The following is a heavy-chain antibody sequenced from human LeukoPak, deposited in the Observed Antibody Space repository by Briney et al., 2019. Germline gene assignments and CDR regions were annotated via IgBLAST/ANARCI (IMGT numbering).Heavy chain of an antibody. CDR2: ISYDGSNK. Sequence: PGGSLRLSCAASGFTFSSYGMHWVRQAPGKGLEGVGVISYDGSNKYYADSVKGRFTISRDNSKNTLYLQMNSLRAEDTAVYYCAKDLARDPYYYYGMDVWGQGTTVTVSS. CDR3: AKDLARDPYYYYGMDV. V-gene: IGHV3-30*18. J-gene: IGHJ6*02. D-gene: IGHD3-16*01. CDR1: GFTFSSYG.